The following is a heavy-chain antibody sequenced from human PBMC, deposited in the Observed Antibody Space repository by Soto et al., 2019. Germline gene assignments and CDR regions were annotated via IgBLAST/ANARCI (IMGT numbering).Heavy chain of an antibody. D-gene: IGHD6-6*01. J-gene: IGHJ3*02. Sequence: PSETLSLTGTVSGGSINGYYCNWIRQSAGKGLEWIGRIDSRGKTNYTPSLKSRVTMSIDKSKNQFSLSLRFVNAADSAVYFCAKDEYGAADIWGQGKMVTVSS. CDR3: AKDEYGAADI. CDR2: IDSRGKT. CDR1: GGSINGYY. V-gene: IGHV4-4*07.